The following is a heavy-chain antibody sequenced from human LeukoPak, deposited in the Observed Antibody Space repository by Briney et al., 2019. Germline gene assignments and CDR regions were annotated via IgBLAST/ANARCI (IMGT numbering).Heavy chain of an antibody. J-gene: IGHJ4*02. CDR1: GGSFSGYY. V-gene: IGHV4-34*01. Sequence: PSETLSLTCAVYGGSFSGYYWSWIRQPPGKGLEWIGSIYHSGSTYYNPSLKSRVTISVDTSKNQFSLKLSSVTAADTAVYYCAKGSTRTPPTFDYWGQGTLVTVSS. CDR2: IYHSGST. CDR3: AKGSTRTPPTFDY. D-gene: IGHD2/OR15-2a*01.